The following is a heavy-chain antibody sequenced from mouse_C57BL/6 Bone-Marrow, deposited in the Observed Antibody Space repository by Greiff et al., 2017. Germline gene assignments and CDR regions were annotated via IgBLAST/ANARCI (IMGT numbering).Heavy chain of an antibody. D-gene: IGHD1-1*01. CDR1: GYTFTSYW. Sequence: QVQLQQPGDELVKPGASVKLSCKASGYTFTSYWMHWVKQRPGQGLEWIGMIHPNSGSTNYNEKFKSKATLTVDKSSSTAYMQLRSLTSEDSAVYYCAIYLLRYPDWYFDVWGTGTTVTVSS. CDR3: AIYLLRYPDWYFDV. J-gene: IGHJ1*03. V-gene: IGHV1-64*01. CDR2: IHPNSGST.